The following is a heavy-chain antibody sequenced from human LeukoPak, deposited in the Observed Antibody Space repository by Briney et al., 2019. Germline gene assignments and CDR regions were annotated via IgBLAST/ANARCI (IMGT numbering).Heavy chain of an antibody. D-gene: IGHD6-13*01. CDR1: GFTFSSYG. CDR3: ARAYSSSWYSSGHYFDY. J-gene: IGHJ4*02. V-gene: IGHV3-33*01. CDR2: IWYDGSNK. Sequence: QPGRSLRLSCAASGFTFSSYGMHWVRQAPGKGLEWVAVIWYDGSNKYYADSVKGRFTISRDNSKNTLYLQMNSLRAEDTAVYYCARAYSSSWYSSGHYFDYWGQGTLVTVSS.